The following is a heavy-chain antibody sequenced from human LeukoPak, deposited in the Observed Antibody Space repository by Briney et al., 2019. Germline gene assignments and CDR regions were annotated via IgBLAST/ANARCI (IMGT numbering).Heavy chain of an antibody. CDR1: GLTFSSYA. Sequence: GGCLRLSCAAAGLTFSSYAMHWVRQAPGKGLEWVAVISYDGSNKYYADSVKGRFTISRDNSKNTLYLQMNSLRAEDTAVYYCASPNPADYWGQGTLVTVSS. D-gene: IGHD2-8*01. CDR3: ASPNPADY. CDR2: ISYDGSNK. V-gene: IGHV3-30-3*01. J-gene: IGHJ4*02.